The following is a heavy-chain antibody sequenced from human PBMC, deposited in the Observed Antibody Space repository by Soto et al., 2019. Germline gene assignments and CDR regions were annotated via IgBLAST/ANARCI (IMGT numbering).Heavy chain of an antibody. D-gene: IGHD3-10*01. Sequence: SQALSITCAISVGRVSSNSAAWNWIKQSPSRGLEWLGRTYYRSKWYNDYAVSVKSRITTNPDTSKNQFSLQLNSVTPEDTAVYYCARVWFGEHYYGMDVWGQRTTVTVSS. CDR2: TYYRSKWYN. J-gene: IGHJ6*02. CDR3: ARVWFGEHYYGMDV. V-gene: IGHV6-1*01. CDR1: VGRVSSNSAA.